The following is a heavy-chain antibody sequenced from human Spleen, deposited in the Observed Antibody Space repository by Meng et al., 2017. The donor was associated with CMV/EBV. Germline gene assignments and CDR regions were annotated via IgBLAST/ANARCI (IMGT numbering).Heavy chain of an antibody. CDR2: ISSSGTYI. CDR1: GFTLSAYN. V-gene: IGHV3-21*01. D-gene: IGHD3-22*01. J-gene: IGHJ4*02. CDR3: ARDSTVTYYYDSRSYSH. Sequence: GGFLRLSCAASGFTLSAYNMNWVRQAPGKGLEWVSSISSSGTYIYYADSVKGRFTTSRDNAKNSVYLQMNSLSAEDTAVYYCARDSTVTYYYDSRSYSHWGQGTLVTVSS.